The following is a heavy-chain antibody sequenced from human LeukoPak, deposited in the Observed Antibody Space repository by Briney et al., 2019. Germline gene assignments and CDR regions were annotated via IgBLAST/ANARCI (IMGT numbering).Heavy chain of an antibody. V-gene: IGHV3-15*01. D-gene: IGHD2/OR15-2a*01. Sequence: PGGSLRLSCAASGFSFMNAWMIWVRQAPGKGLEWIGRIKSNADGGTPDYAAPARGRFTISRDDSKNTLYLQMNSLKTEDTAVYYCTTFYHEYSPYWGRGALVTVSS. J-gene: IGHJ4*02. CDR1: GFSFMNAW. CDR2: IKSNADGGTP. CDR3: TTFYHEYSPY.